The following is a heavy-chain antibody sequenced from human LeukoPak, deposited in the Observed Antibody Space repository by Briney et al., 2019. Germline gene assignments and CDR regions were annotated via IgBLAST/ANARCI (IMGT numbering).Heavy chain of an antibody. V-gene: IGHV1-18*01. CDR2: ISAYNGNT. Sequence: ASVKVSCKAPVYTFSTSGISCVRQAPGQGLEWMGWISAYNGNTNYAQKLQGRVTMTTDKSTSTAYMELSSLRSEDTAVCYCADDTLQLGGPYFDYWGQGTLVTVSS. CDR3: ADDTLQLGGPYFDY. D-gene: IGHD6-6*01. J-gene: IGHJ4*02. CDR1: VYTFSTSG.